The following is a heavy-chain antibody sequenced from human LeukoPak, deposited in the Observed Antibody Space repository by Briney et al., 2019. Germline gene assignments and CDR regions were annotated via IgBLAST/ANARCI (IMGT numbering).Heavy chain of an antibody. V-gene: IGHV4-59*08. CDR2: IYSSGVT. Sequence: SETLSPTCTVPGGPISNYYWTWIAQPPAKRLEGIGYIYSSGVTNYNPSLQSRVTISVDTSKNQFSLKLSSVTAADTAVYYCARVRWERGHWFDPWGQGTLVTVSS. CDR1: GGPISNYY. D-gene: IGHD1-26*01. CDR3: ARVRWERGHWFDP. J-gene: IGHJ5*02.